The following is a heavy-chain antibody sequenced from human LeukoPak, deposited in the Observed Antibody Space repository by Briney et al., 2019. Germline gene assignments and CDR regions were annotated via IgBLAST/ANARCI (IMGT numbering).Heavy chain of an antibody. V-gene: IGHV3-30*03. J-gene: IGHJ4*02. D-gene: IGHD2-8*02. Sequence: GGSLRLSCAASGLTFNNFGVHWVRQAPGKGLEWVAVISYDGGHKYYADSVTGRFTISRDNSKNTVYLQMSSLSAEDTALYYCARSDGYCAGGSCSPDYWGQGTLVTVSS. CDR2: ISYDGGHK. CDR1: GLTFNNFG. CDR3: ARSDGYCAGGSCSPDY.